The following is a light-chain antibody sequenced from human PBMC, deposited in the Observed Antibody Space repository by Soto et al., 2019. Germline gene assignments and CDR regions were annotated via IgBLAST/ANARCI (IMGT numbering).Light chain of an antibody. CDR1: QTVTRGF. CDR3: QQYGRATRT. Sequence: EILWPQSPGTLSLSPGYRATLSWRXSQTVTRGFLAWYQQKAGQAPRLXXDGXSNSANGIPDSLSGSGSGTDFTRTISRRDPYDCDGYYCQQYGRATRTFGQGTKVDIK. V-gene: IGKV3-20*01. CDR2: GXS. J-gene: IGKJ1*01.